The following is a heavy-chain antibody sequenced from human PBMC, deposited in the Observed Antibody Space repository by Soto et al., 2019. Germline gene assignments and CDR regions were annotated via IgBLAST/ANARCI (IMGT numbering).Heavy chain of an antibody. D-gene: IGHD4-17*01. CDR1: GFTVTNKY. J-gene: IGHJ2*01. Sequence: EVQLVESGGNLIQPGGSLRLSCAASGFTVTNKYMTWVRQAPGKGLEWVSLIYSGGATSYADSVKGRFTISRDNSKDILYLQVNSLRAEDTAVYYCARVDYGDYGCYFDLSGRGTLVTVSS. CDR3: ARVDYGDYGCYFDL. V-gene: IGHV3-53*01. CDR2: IYSGGAT.